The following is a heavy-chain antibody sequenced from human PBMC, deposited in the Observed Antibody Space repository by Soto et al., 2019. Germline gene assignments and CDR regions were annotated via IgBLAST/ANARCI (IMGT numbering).Heavy chain of an antibody. V-gene: IGHV2-5*02. D-gene: IGHD5-12*01. CDR1: GFSLSTSGVG. J-gene: IGHJ4*02. CDR2: IYWDDDK. CDR3: AHGPSRDGYNRPFDY. Sequence: QITLKESGPALVKPTQTLTLTCTFSGFSLSTSGVGVGWIRQPPGKALEWLALIYWDDDKRYSPSLKSRLTITHGTSKNQVVLTMTNMDHVDTATYYCAHGPSRDGYNRPFDYWGQGTLVTVSS.